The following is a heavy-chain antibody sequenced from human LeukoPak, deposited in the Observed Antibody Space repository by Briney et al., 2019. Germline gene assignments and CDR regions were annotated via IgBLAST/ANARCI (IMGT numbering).Heavy chain of an antibody. CDR3: AKVINSGYYYYFDY. J-gene: IGHJ4*02. V-gene: IGHV3-23*01. Sequence: GGSLRLSCAGSGFTFSSYAMSWVRQAPGKGLGWVSAISHSSSGTYYVDSVKGRFTISRDNSKNTVYMQMNSLRAEDTAVYYCAKVINSGYYYYFDYWGQGTLVTVSS. D-gene: IGHD3-22*01. CDR2: ISHSSSGT. CDR1: GFTFSSYA.